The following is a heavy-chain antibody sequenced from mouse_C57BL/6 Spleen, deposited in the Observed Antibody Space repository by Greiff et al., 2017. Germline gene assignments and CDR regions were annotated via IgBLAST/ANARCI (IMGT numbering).Heavy chain of an antibody. CDR1: GYTFTSYW. D-gene: IGHD1-1*01. J-gene: IGHJ4*01. V-gene: IGHV1-69*01. CDR2: IDPSDSYT. CDR3: ARATHYYGTPYYAMDY. Sequence: VQLQQPGAELVMPGASVKLSCKASGYTFTSYWMHWVKQRPGQGLEWIGEIDPSDSYTNYNQKFKGKSTLTVDKSSSTAYMQRSSLTSEDSAVYYCARATHYYGTPYYAMDYWGQGTSVTVSS.